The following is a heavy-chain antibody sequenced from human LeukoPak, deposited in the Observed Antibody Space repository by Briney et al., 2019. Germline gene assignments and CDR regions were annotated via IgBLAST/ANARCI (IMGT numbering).Heavy chain of an antibody. CDR2: IYYSGST. CDR1: GGSISGYF. D-gene: IGHD5-12*01. J-gene: IGHJ4*02. V-gene: IGHV4-59*01. CDR3: ARSRGWGSGYDRYSSDSDF. Sequence: PSETLSLTCTVSGGSISGYFWTWIRQPPGKGLEWIGYIYYSGSTKYNPSLKSRVTFSVDTSKNQLSLKLSSVTDADTAVYYCARSRGWGSGYDRYSSDSDFWGQGTLVTVSS.